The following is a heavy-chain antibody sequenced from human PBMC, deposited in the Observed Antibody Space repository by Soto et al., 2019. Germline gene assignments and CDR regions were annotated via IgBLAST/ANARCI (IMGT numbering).Heavy chain of an antibody. J-gene: IGHJ6*02. CDR1: GYTFTSYG. Sequence: ASAKVSSKASGYTFTSYGIRWVRQAPGQGLEWMGWISAYNGNTNYAQKLQGRVTMTTDTSTSTAYMELRSLRSDDTAVYYCARDFGSVVTITPGVWCQGTTVTVS. CDR3: ARDFGSVVTITPGV. CDR2: ISAYNGNT. V-gene: IGHV1-18*04. D-gene: IGHD5-12*01.